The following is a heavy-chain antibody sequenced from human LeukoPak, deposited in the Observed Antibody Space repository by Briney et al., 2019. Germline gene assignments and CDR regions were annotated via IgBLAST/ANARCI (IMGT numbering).Heavy chain of an antibody. Sequence: SETLSLTCTVSGGSISSGYYWGWIRPPPGKGLEWIGSIYHSGSTYYNPSLKSRVTISVDTSKNQFSLKLSSVTAADTAVYYCARLIAAAGTGWFDPWGQGTLVTVSS. V-gene: IGHV4-38-2*02. D-gene: IGHD6-13*01. CDR1: GGSISSGYY. CDR3: ARLIAAAGTGWFDP. J-gene: IGHJ5*02. CDR2: IYHSGST.